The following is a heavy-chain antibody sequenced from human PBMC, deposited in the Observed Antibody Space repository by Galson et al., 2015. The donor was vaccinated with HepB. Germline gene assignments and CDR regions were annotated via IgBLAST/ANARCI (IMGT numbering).Heavy chain of an antibody. CDR1: GYSFTSYW. CDR2: IDPSDSYT. V-gene: IGHV5-10-1*01. CDR3: ARVRRGRRGPDGMDV. J-gene: IGHJ6*02. Sequence: QSGAEVKKPGESLRISCKGSGYSFTSYWISWVRQMPGKGLEWMGRIDPSDSYTNYSPSFQGHVTISADKSISTAYLQWSSLKASDTAMYYCARVRRGRRGPDGMDVWGQGTTVTVSS.